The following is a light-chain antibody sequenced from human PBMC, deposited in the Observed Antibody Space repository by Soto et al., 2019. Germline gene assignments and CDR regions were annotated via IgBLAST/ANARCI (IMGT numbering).Light chain of an antibody. CDR2: GAS. CDR1: QSVSSSY. CDR3: QQYTGPPTT. Sequence: ESVLTQSPGTLSLSTGERATLSCRASQSVSSSYLAWCQQRPGQAPRLLIYGASTRAAGIPDRFSGSGSGTDFTLTITRLEPEDSAVYFCQQYTGPPTTFGQGTRLEIK. V-gene: IGKV3-20*01. J-gene: IGKJ5*01.